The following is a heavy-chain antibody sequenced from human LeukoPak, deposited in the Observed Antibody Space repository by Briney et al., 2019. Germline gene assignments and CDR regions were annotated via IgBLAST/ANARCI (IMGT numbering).Heavy chain of an antibody. CDR3: ARDRERITIFGVVIINNWFDP. D-gene: IGHD3-3*01. V-gene: IGHV1-2*02. J-gene: IGHJ5*02. CDR1: GYTFTGYY. CDR2: INPNSGGT. Sequence: GASVKVSCKASGYTFTGYYMHWVRQAPGQGLEWMGWINPNSGGTNYAQKFRGRVTMTRDTSISTAYMELSRLRSDDTAVYYCARDRERITIFGVVIINNWFDPWGQGTLVTVSS.